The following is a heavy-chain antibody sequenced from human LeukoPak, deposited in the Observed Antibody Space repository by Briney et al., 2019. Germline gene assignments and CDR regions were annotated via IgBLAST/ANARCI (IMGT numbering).Heavy chain of an antibody. CDR2: ISAYNGNT. CDR1: GYTFTSYG. Sequence: GASVKVSCKASGYTFTSYGISWVRQAPGQRLEWMGWISAYNGNTNYAQKLQGRVTMTTDTSTSTAYMELRSLRSDDTAVYYCARGQGFCTGGVCYMSYFDYWGQGTLVTVSS. CDR3: ARGQGFCTGGVCYMSYFDY. D-gene: IGHD2-8*02. V-gene: IGHV1-18*01. J-gene: IGHJ4*02.